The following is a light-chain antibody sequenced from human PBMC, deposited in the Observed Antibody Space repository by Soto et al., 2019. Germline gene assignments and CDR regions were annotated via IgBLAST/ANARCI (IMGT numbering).Light chain of an antibody. CDR2: EVS. CDR1: SSDVGGYNN. CDR3: SSYAGSNNV. J-gene: IGLJ1*01. V-gene: IGLV2-8*01. Sequence: QSVLTQPASVSGSPGQSITISCTGTSSDVGGYNNVSWYQQHPGKAPKLMIYEVSKRPSGVPDRFSGSKSGNTASLTVSGLQAEDEADYYCSSYAGSNNVFGTGTKLTVL.